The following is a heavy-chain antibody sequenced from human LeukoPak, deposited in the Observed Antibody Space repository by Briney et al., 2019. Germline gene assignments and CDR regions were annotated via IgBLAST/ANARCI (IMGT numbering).Heavy chain of an antibody. D-gene: IGHD3-10*01. Sequence: GGSLRLSCAASGFTFSSHWMHWVRQAPGKGLVWVSRINSDGSSTSYVDSVKGRFTISRDNAKNTLYLQMNGLRAEDTAVYYCASAFGEPLYYFDSWGQGTLVTVSS. CDR3: ASAFGEPLYYFDS. CDR1: GFTFSSHW. CDR2: INSDGSST. J-gene: IGHJ4*02. V-gene: IGHV3-74*01.